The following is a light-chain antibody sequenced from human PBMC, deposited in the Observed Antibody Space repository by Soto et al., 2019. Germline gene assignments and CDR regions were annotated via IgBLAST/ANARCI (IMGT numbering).Light chain of an antibody. CDR3: QKYRHSRT. J-gene: IGKJ1*01. CDR1: QSIISS. V-gene: IGKV1-5*01. Sequence: DIQMTQSPSTLSSSVGDRATLPCRASQSIISSLAWYQQKPGTAPLVLIAADSGLESGAPSRFSGSGSGTEFSITISRLQDDDVSYYYRQKYRHSRTFGQGTKVDI. CDR2: ADS.